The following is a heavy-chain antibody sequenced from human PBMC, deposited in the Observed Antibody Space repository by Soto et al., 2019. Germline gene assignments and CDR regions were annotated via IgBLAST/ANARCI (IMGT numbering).Heavy chain of an antibody. CDR2: ISSSSSYM. CDR3: ARDLGQQLVHLHAFDI. V-gene: IGHV3-21*01. D-gene: IGHD6-13*01. J-gene: IGHJ3*02. CDR1: GFTFSSYS. Sequence: PGGSLRLSCAASGFTFSSYSMNWVRQAPGKGLEWVSSISSSSSYMYYAGSVKGRFTISRDNAKNSLYLQMNSLRAEDTAVYYCARDLGQQLVHLHAFDIWGQGTMVTVSS.